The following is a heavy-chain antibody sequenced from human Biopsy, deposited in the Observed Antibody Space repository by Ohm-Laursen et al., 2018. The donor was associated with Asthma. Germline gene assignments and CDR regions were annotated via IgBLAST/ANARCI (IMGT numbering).Heavy chain of an antibody. CDR3: ARTFHFWSPYHAEHYQL. Sequence: RSLRLSCTASGFNFHNYDMNWVRRAPGKGLEWVAQILFDGRKINYPDSVKGRFTISRDNSKNMVYLQMNSLRPEDTAVYYRARTFHFWSPYHAEHYQLWGQGTLVTVPS. D-gene: IGHD3-3*02. J-gene: IGHJ1*01. CDR1: GFNFHNYD. CDR2: ILFDGRKI. V-gene: IGHV3-30*03.